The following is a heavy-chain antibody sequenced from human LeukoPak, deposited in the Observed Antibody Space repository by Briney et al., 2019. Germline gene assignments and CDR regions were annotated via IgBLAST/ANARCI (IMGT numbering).Heavy chain of an antibody. CDR3: AREMNYYYYMDV. J-gene: IGHJ6*03. CDR1: GFTFSDYT. CDR2: ISDGGANT. Sequence: GGSLRLSCSASGFTFSDYTFHWVRETPGNGLEWVAFISDGGANTYCANSVRGRFTVSRDNPKNTLYLQMTSLRAEDTAVYYCAREMNYYYYMDVWGKGTTVAVS. V-gene: IGHV3-30*01.